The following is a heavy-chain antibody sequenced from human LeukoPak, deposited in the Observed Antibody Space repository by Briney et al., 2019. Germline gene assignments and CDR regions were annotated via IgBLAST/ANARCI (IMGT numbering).Heavy chain of an antibody. CDR2: MNPNSGNT. Sequence: ASMKVSCKASGYTFTSYDINWVRQATGQGLEWMGWMNPNSGNTGYAQKFQGRVTMTRNTSISTAYMELSSLRSEDTAVYYCARALFRSPPSSGGILGGYWGQGTLVTVSS. J-gene: IGHJ4*02. CDR3: ARALFRSPPSSGGILGGY. V-gene: IGHV1-8*01. CDR1: GYTFTSYD. D-gene: IGHD2-15*01.